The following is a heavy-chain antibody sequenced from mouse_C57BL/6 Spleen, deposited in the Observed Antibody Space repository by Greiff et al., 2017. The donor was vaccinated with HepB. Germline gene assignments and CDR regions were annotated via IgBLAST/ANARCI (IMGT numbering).Heavy chain of an antibody. CDR3: TRRGDYYGSFWYFDV. V-gene: IGHV1-15*01. Sequence: VQLQQSGAELVRPGASVTLSCKASGYTFTDYEMHWVKQTPVHGLEWIGAIDPETGGTAYNQKFKGKAILTADKSSSTAYMELRSLTSEDSAVYYCTRRGDYYGSFWYFDVWGTGTTVTVSS. CDR2: IDPETGGT. J-gene: IGHJ1*03. D-gene: IGHD1-1*01. CDR1: GYTFTDYE.